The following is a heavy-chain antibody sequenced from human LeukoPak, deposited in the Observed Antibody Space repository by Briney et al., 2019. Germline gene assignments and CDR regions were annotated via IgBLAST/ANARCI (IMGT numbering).Heavy chain of an antibody. D-gene: IGHD3-10*01. J-gene: IGHJ4*02. CDR3: ARGGSKKRGGYYGY. CDR1: GYSISSGYY. CDR2: VYHTGST. Sequence: PSETLSLTCAVSGYSISSGYYWVWIRQPPGKGLEWIGSVYHTGSTYYHPSLKSRVTISLDTSKNQFSLKLSSVTAADTAVYYCARGGSKKRGGYYGYWGQGTLVTVSS. V-gene: IGHV4-38-2*01.